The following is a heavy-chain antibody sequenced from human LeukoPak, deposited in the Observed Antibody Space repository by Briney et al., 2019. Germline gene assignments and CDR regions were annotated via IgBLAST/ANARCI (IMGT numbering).Heavy chain of an antibody. J-gene: IGHJ4*02. D-gene: IGHD6-13*01. CDR1: GGSLSSGTYY. Sequence: SETLSLTCTVSGGSLSSGTYYWTWIRQPPGKGLEWIGYIYHSGSTYYNPSLKSRVTISVDRSKNQFSLKLSSVTAADTAVYYCARDLAAAQFDYWGQGTLVTVSS. CDR3: ARDLAAAQFDY. V-gene: IGHV4-30-2*01. CDR2: IYHSGST.